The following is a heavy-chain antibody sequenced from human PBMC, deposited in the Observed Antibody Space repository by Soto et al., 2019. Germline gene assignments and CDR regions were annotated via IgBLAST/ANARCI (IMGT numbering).Heavy chain of an antibody. CDR3: ATARKVRGYCSGGSCYPPYYFDY. J-gene: IGHJ4*02. CDR2: FDPEDGET. D-gene: IGHD2-15*01. Sequence: ASVKVSCKVSGYTLTELSMHWVRQAPGKGLEWMGGFDPEDGETIYAQKFQGRVTMTEDTSTGTAYMELSSLRSEDTAVYYCATARKVRGYCSGGSCYPPYYFDYWGQGTLVTVSS. V-gene: IGHV1-24*01. CDR1: GYTLTELS.